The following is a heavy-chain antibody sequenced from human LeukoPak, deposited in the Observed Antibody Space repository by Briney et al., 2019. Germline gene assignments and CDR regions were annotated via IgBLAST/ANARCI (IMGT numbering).Heavy chain of an antibody. V-gene: IGHV3-48*03. D-gene: IGHD3-3*01. CDR1: GFTFSSYE. CDR3: ARGLKTISFWSGYYTAGIDY. J-gene: IGHJ4*02. CDR2: ISSSGSTI. Sequence: GGSLRLSCAASGFTFSSYEMNWVRQAPGKGLEWVSYISSSGSTIYYADSVKGRFTISRDNAKNSLYLQMNSLRAEDTAVYYCARGLKTISFWSGYYTAGIDYWGQGTLVTASS.